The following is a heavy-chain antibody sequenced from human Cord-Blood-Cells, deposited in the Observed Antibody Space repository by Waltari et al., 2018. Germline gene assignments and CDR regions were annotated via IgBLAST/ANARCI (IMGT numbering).Heavy chain of an antibody. CDR1: GFTFRSYS. J-gene: IGHJ4*02. D-gene: IGHD2-2*01. V-gene: IGHV3-48*02. CDR2: ISSSSSTI. Sequence: EVQLVESGGGLVQPGGSLRLSCAASGFTFRSYSMNWVRQAPGKGLEGVSYISSSSSTIYYADSVKGRFTISRDNAKNSLYLQMNSLRDEDTAVYYCARDRVGYCSSTSCYEGDSYFDYWGQGTLVTVSS. CDR3: ARDRVGYCSSTSCYEGDSYFDY.